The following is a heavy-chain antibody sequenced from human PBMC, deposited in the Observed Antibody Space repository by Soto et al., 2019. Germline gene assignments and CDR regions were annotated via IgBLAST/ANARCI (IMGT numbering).Heavy chain of an antibody. D-gene: IGHD2-2*02. CDR1: GFTFSSYA. V-gene: IGHV3-64D*06. CDR3: VTEGNTHPFYYGMDV. CDR2: ISSNGGST. Sequence: GGSLRLSCSASGFTFSSYAMHWVRQAPGKGLEYVSAISSNGGSTYYADSVKGRFTISRDNSKNTLYLQMSSLRAEDTAVYYCVTEGNTHPFYYGMDVWGQGTTVTVSS. J-gene: IGHJ6*02.